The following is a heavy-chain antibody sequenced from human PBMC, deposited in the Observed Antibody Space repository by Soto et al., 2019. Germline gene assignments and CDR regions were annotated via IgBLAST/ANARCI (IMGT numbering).Heavy chain of an antibody. V-gene: IGHV4-59*08. CDR2: IYYSGST. D-gene: IGHD3-3*01. CDR3: ARVGVVIGYYYMDV. J-gene: IGHJ6*03. Sequence: QVQLRESGPGLVKPSETLSLTCTVSGGSISSYYWSWIRQPPGKGLEWIGYIYYSGSTNYNPPLKSRVTISVDTSKNQFSLKLGSVTAADTAVYYCARVGVVIGYYYMDVWGKGTTVTVSS. CDR1: GGSISSYY.